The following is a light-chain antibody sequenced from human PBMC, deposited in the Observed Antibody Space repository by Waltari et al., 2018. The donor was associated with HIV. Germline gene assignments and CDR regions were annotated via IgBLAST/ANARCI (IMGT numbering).Light chain of an antibody. J-gene: IGKJ1*01. CDR1: QSVGIN. Sequence: IVMTQSPAPLSVSPGASASQSVGINLAWYQQNPGQAPRHLIYGASTRASGIPARFSGSGAGTEVTLTITSLQSEDFAVYYCHQNNYWPHTFGQGTKVEIK. CDR3: HQNNYWPHT. V-gene: IGKV3-15*01. CDR2: GAS.